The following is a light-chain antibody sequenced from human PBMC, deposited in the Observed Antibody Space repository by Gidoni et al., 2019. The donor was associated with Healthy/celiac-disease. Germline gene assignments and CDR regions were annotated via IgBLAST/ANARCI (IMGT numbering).Light chain of an antibody. CDR2: DVG. Sequence: QSALTQPRSVSGSPGQSVTTSCTGTSSDVGGYNYVPWYHQHPGKAPKLMIYDVGKRPSGVPDRFSGSKSGNTASLTVSGLQAEDEADYYCCSYAGSYDVVFGGGTKLTVL. V-gene: IGLV2-11*01. J-gene: IGLJ2*01. CDR3: CSYAGSYDVV. CDR1: SSDVGGYNY.